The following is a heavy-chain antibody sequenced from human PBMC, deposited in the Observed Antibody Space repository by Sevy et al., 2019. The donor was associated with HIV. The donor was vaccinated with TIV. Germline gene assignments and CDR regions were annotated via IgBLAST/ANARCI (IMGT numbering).Heavy chain of an antibody. D-gene: IGHD3-22*01. CDR2: IYPDDSDT. V-gene: IGHV5-51*01. CDR3: ATSRSGYLDSSGYYIY. CDR1: GYSVTSHW. J-gene: IGHJ4*02. Sequence: GESLKISCRGSGYSVTSHWIGWVRHMPGKGLEWMGIIYPDDSDTTYSPSFQGQVTISADKSISTAYLQWSSLKASDTAMYYCATSRSGYLDSSGYYIYWGQGTLVTVSS.